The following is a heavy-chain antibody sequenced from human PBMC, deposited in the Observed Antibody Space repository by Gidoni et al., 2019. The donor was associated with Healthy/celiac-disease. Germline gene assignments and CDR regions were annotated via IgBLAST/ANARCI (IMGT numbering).Heavy chain of an antibody. CDR3: ARFIPYSSFMYFDL. CDR1: GFTFSSYS. J-gene: IGHJ2*01. D-gene: IGHD6-19*01. CDR2: ISSMSSYI. V-gene: IGHV3-21*01. Sequence: EVQLVESGGGLVKPGGSLRLSCAASGFTFSSYSMNWVRQAPGKGLEWVSSISSMSSYIYYADSVKGRFTISRDNAKNSLYLQMNSLRAEDTAVYYCARFIPYSSFMYFDLWGRGTLVTVSS.